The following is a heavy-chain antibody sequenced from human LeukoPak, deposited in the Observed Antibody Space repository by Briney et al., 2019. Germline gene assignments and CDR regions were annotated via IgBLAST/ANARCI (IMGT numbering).Heavy chain of an antibody. CDR1: GFTFSSYA. CDR2: TFYDGSKS. V-gene: IGHV3-30*04. J-gene: IGHJ5*01. D-gene: IGHD1-26*01. Sequence: GGSLRLSCAASGFTFSSYAMHWVRQAPGKGLEWVAATFYDGSKSFYTDSVKGRFTISRDNSKNTLYLQMNSLRAEDSAVYYCARDRQEQHQVGSGNHLDNWFDSWGQGTLVTVSS. CDR3: ARDRQEQHQVGSGNHLDNWFDS.